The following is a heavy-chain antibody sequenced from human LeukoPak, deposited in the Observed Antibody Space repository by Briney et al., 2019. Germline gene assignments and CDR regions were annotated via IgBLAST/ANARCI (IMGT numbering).Heavy chain of an antibody. Sequence: SGTLSLTCAVSGGSISSSNWWSRFRQPAGKGLEWIGEIYHSGSTNYNPSLKSRVTISVDKSKNQFSLKLSSVTAADTAVYYCARVPYYYDSSGYYYFGAFDIWGQGTMVTVSS. CDR3: ARVPYYYDSSGYYYFGAFDI. CDR2: IYHSGST. J-gene: IGHJ3*02. CDR1: GGSISSSNW. V-gene: IGHV4-4*02. D-gene: IGHD3-22*01.